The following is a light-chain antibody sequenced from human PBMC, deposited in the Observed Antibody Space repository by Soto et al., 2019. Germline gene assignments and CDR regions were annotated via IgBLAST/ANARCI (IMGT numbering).Light chain of an antibody. J-gene: IGKJ4*01. Sequence: EIVMTQSPATLSVSPGERAALSCRASQSLTSYLAWFQQKPGQAPSLLIYGASARATGIPDRFSGSGSGTEFTLTINSLQSEDFAVYYCQQYYSWPLTCGGGTTVEIK. V-gene: IGKV3-15*01. CDR3: QQYYSWPLT. CDR1: QSLTSY. CDR2: GAS.